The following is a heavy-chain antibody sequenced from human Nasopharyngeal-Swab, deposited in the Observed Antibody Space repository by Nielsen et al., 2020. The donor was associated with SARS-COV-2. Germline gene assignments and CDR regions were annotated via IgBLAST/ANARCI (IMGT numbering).Heavy chain of an antibody. J-gene: IGHJ4*02. Sequence: VRQMPGKGLEWMGIMYPRDSDTRYSPSFQGQVTISADESISTAYLQWSSLKASDTAMYYCATAYNGSYYWDYWGQGTLVTVSS. V-gene: IGHV5-51*01. CDR2: MYPRDSDT. CDR3: ATAYNGSYYWDY. D-gene: IGHD1-26*01.